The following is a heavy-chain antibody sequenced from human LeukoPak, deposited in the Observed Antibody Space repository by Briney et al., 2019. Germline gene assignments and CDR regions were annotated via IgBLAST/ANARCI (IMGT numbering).Heavy chain of an antibody. CDR3: AKDRAYYSDY. Sequence: GGSLRLSCAASGFTFGSYAMSWVRQAPGKGLEWVSAISGSGGRTYYADSVKGRFTISRDNSKNTLYLQMNSLRAEDTAVYYCAKDRAYYSDYWGQGTLVTVSS. CDR2: ISGSGGRT. CDR1: GFTFGSYA. V-gene: IGHV3-23*01. D-gene: IGHD3-10*01. J-gene: IGHJ4*02.